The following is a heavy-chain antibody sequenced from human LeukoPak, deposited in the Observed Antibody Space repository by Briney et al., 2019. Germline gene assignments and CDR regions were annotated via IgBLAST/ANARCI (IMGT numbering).Heavy chain of an antibody. Sequence: GSLRLSCTASGFTFGNYVMSWVRQAPGKGLEWVSAISGSGGSTYYADSVKGRFTISRDNSKNTLNVQMNSLRAEDTAVYYCAKDDIVESTYGAPHFFDYGGQGTLATVPS. J-gene: IGHJ4*02. D-gene: IGHD5-12*01. CDR3: AKDDIVESTYGAPHFFDY. CDR1: GFTFGNYV. V-gene: IGHV3-23*01. CDR2: ISGSGGST.